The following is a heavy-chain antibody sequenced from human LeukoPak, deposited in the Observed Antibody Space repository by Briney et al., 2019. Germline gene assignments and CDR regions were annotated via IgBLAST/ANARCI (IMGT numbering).Heavy chain of an antibody. J-gene: IGHJ4*02. V-gene: IGHV3-48*04. CDR3: ANTEYQRLGTDY. CDR2: ISSDSSTI. CDR1: GYTFSNHW. D-gene: IGHD2-2*01. Sequence: GGSLRLSCAASGYTFSNHWMNWVRQAPGKGLEWVSYISSDSSTIYYADSVKGRFTISRDNAKNSLYLQMNSLRTEDTAVYYCANTEYQRLGTDYWGQGTLVTVSS.